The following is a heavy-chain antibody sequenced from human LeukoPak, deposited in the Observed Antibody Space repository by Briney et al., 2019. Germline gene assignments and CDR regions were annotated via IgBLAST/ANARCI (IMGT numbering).Heavy chain of an antibody. CDR2: IYTSGST. J-gene: IGHJ6*02. Sequence: SQTLSLTCTVSGGSISSGSYYWSWIRQPAGTGLEWIGRIYTSGSTNYNPSLKSRVTISVDTSRNQFSLKLSSVTAADTAVYYCAREGCSSTSCYTPYYYHYGMDVWGQGTTVTVSS. CDR3: AREGCSSTSCYTPYYYHYGMDV. CDR1: GGSISSGSYY. D-gene: IGHD2-2*02. V-gene: IGHV4-61*02.